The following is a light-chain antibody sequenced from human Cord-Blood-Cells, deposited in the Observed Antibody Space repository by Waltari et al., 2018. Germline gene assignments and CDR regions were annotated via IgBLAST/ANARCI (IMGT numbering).Light chain of an antibody. J-gene: IGKJ4*01. CDR1: QSVSSSY. Sequence: EIVLTQSPGPLSLSPGERATLSCRASQSVSSSYLAWYQQKPGQAPRLLIYGASSRATGIPDRFSGSGSGTDFTLTINRLEPEDFAVYYCQQYGSSPALTFGGGTKVEIK. CDR2: GAS. V-gene: IGKV3-20*01. CDR3: QQYGSSPALT.